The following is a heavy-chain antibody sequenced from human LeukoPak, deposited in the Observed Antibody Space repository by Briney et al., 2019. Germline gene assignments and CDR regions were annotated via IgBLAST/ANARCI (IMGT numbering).Heavy chain of an antibody. V-gene: IGHV4-39*01. CDR3: ARHRSNRVFPSLDI. J-gene: IGHJ3*02. CDR1: GGSISSSTYD. D-gene: IGHD2-8*01. CDR2: IHYSGST. Sequence: ASETLSLTCTVSGGSISSSTYDWGWIRQPPGMGLEWIGSIHYSGSTYYNPSLKSRVTISVDTSKNQLSLKLSSVTAADTAVYYCARHRSNRVFPSLDIWGQGTMVTVSS.